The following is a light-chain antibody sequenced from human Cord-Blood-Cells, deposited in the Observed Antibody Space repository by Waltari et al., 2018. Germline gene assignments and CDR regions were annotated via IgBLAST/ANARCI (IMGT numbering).Light chain of an antibody. CDR1: SSDVGGYNY. J-gene: IGLJ1*01. CDR2: DVS. CDR3: CSYAGSSYV. Sequence: QSALTQPRSVSGSPGQSVTLPCPGTSSDVGGYNYVSWYQQHPGKAPKLMIYDVSKRPSGVPDRFSGSKSGNTASLTSSGLEAEDEADYYCCSYAGSSYVFGTGTKVTVL. V-gene: IGLV2-11*01.